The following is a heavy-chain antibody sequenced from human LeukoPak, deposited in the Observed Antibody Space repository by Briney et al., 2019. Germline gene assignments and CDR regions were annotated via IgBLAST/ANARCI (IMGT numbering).Heavy chain of an antibody. CDR2: ISSNGGST. CDR1: GFTFSSYA. D-gene: IGHD6-19*01. Sequence: GGSLRLSCAASGFTFSSYAIHWVRQAPGKGLEYVAAISSNGGSTFYANSVKGRFIVSRDNSKNTLSLQMGSLRTEDLAMYYCARRAPGFSSGWLDYWGQGTPVTVSS. J-gene: IGHJ4*02. CDR3: ARRAPGFSSGWLDY. V-gene: IGHV3-64*01.